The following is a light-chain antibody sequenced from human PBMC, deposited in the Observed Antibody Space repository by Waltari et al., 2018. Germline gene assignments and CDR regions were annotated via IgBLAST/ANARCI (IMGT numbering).Light chain of an antibody. V-gene: IGLV3-1*01. J-gene: IGLJ2*01. CDR1: GLVNMY. CDR3: QTSNSTTAI. Sequence: SFELTQPPSLPVSPGETATIDCSGDGLVNMYVSWYQKKSGQAPLLLISKDSSRPSGIPERFSGSNAGNRATLTVSGTQTVDEADYYCQTSNSTTAIFGGGTKLTVL. CDR2: KDS.